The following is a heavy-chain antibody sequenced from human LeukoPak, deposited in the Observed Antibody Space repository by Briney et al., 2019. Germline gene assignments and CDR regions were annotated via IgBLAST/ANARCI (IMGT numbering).Heavy chain of an antibody. CDR2: IYYSGST. V-gene: IGHV4-59*01. CDR1: GGSISSYY. Sequence: NSSETLSLTCTVSGGSISSYYWSWIRQPPGKGLEWIGYIYYSGSTNYNPSLKSRVTISVDTSKNQFSLKLSSVTAADTAVYYCARDSGSHPGNEFDYWGQGTLVTVSS. D-gene: IGHD1-26*01. CDR3: ARDSGSHPGNEFDY. J-gene: IGHJ4*02.